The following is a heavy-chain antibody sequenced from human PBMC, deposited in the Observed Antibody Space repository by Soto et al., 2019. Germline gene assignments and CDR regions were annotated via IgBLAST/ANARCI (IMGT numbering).Heavy chain of an antibody. CDR3: AKDPLLPYCSGGSCYSPLGLYYFDY. Sequence: PGGSLRLSCAASGFTFSSYGMHWVRQAPGKGLEWVAVISYDGSNKYYADSVKGRFTISRDNSKNTLYLQMNSLRAEDTAVYYCAKDPLLPYCSGGSCYSPLGLYYFDYWGQGTLVTVSS. V-gene: IGHV3-30*18. J-gene: IGHJ4*02. CDR1: GFTFSSYG. CDR2: ISYDGSNK. D-gene: IGHD2-15*01.